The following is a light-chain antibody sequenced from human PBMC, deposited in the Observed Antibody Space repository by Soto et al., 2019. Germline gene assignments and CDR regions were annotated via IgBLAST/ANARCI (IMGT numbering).Light chain of an antibody. CDR3: QQYKSYSWT. CDR1: QSISSW. Sequence: DIQMTQSPSTMSASLGDGVNIXXRASQSISSWLAWYEQKPGKAPKLXIYDASSLESGVPSRFSGSGAGTEFTLTISSLQPDDFATYYCQQYKSYSWTFGQGTKVDIK. V-gene: IGKV1-5*01. J-gene: IGKJ1*01. CDR2: DAS.